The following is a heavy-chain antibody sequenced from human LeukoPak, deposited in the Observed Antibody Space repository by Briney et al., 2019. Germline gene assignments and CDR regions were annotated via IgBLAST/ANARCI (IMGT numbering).Heavy chain of an antibody. J-gene: IGHJ4*02. CDR1: GGSISSGGYY. D-gene: IGHD2-15*01. CDR3: AREKIGYCSGGSCQGIFDY. V-gene: IGHV4-31*03. CDR2: IYYSGST. Sequence: PSETLSLTCTVSGGSISSGGYYWSWLRQHPGKGLEWIGYIYYSGSTYYNPSLKSRVTISVDTSKNQFSLKLSSVTAADTAVYYCAREKIGYCSGGSCQGIFDYWGQGTLVTVSS.